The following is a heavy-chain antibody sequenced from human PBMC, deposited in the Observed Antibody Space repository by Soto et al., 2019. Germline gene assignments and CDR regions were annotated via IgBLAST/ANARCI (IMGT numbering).Heavy chain of an antibody. CDR3: ARGRVGTSN. CDR2: IKQDGSDK. J-gene: IGHJ4*02. D-gene: IGHD1-26*01. Sequence: VQLMESGGGLVQPGGSLRLSCAASGFTFSNYWMTWVRQAPGKGLEWVANIKQDGSDKYYVDSVKGRFTISRDYANNSLYLQMNSLRPEDTAVYYCARGRVGTSNWGQGTLVTVSS. V-gene: IGHV3-7*05. CDR1: GFTFSNYW.